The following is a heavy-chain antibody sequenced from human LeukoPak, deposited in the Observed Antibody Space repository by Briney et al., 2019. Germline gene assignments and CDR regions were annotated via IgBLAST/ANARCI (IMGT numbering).Heavy chain of an antibody. V-gene: IGHV3-21*01. Sequence: GGSLRLSCAASGFTFSGYAMNWVRQAPGKGLEWVSSISGSTYISYADSFKGRFTISRDNAKNSLYLQMNSLRAEDTAVYYCARDRDLTFDYWGQGTLVTVSS. CDR3: ARDRDLTFDY. J-gene: IGHJ4*02. CDR2: ISGSTYI. D-gene: IGHD3-10*01. CDR1: GFTFSGYA.